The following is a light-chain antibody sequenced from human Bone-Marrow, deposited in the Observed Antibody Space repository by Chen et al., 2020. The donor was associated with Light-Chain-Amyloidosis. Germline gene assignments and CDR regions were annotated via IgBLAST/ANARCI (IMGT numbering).Light chain of an antibody. J-gene: IGLJ3*02. CDR3: YSATDNYYV. V-gene: IGLV3-27*01. CDR1: ILAKKY. CDR2: QDT. Sequence: SFELTQPSSVSVSPGQTARITCSGDILAKKYARWFQQRPGQAPMLLIFQDTERPSGIPERFSGSSSGTTVTLTISGAQIDDEGDYYCYSATDNYYVFGGGTKLPVL.